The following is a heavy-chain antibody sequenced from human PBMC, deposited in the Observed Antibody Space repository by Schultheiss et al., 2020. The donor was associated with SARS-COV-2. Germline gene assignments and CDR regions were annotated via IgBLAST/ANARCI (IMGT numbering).Heavy chain of an antibody. J-gene: IGHJ4*02. V-gene: IGHV4-34*01. CDR3: ATEGYQGGFDY. D-gene: IGHD5-18*01. CDR2: INHSGST. CDR1: GGSFSGHY. Sequence: SETLSLTCAVYGGSFSGHYCNWIRQPPGKGLEWIGEINHSGSTNYNPSLKSLVTISVDTSKNQFSLKLSSVTAADTAVYYCATEGYQGGFDYWGQGTLVTVSS.